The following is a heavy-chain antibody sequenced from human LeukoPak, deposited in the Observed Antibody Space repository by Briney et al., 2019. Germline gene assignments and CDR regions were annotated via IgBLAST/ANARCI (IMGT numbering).Heavy chain of an antibody. CDR3: ARGYLRSNYFDTSGYYFVDASDI. J-gene: IGHJ3*02. CDR1: GDSISSYY. D-gene: IGHD3-22*01. Sequence: SETLSLTCTVSGDSISSYYWSWIRQPAGKGPEWIGRIYTSGSTNYNPSLKSRVTMSVDTSKNQFSLKLGSVTAADTAVYYCARGYLRSNYFDTSGYYFVDASDIWGQGTMVTVSS. V-gene: IGHV4-4*07. CDR2: IYTSGST.